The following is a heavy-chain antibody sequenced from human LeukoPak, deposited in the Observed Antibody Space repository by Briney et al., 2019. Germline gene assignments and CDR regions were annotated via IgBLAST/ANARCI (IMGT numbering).Heavy chain of an antibody. D-gene: IGHD1-26*01. CDR1: GFTFSSYG. V-gene: IGHV3-33*06. CDR2: IWYDGSNK. Sequence: PGGSLRLSCAASGFTFSSYGMHWVRQAPGKGLEGVAVIWYDGSNKYYADSVKGRFTISRDNSKNTLYLQMNSLRAEDTAVYYCAKIRSPHRTRGSSGAYFDYWGQGTLVTVSS. CDR3: AKIRSPHRTRGSSGAYFDY. J-gene: IGHJ4*02.